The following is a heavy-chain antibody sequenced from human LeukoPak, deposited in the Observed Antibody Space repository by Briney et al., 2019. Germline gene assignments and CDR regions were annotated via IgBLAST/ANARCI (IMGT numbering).Heavy chain of an antibody. D-gene: IGHD3-10*01. CDR3: ARGGGDDAFDI. V-gene: IGHV3-30*03. CDR1: GFTFSSYG. J-gene: IGHJ3*02. Sequence: GGSLRLSCAASGFTFSSYGMHWVRQAPGKGLEWVAVISYDGSNKYYADSVKGRFTISRDNSKSTLYLQLNSLRAEDTAVYYCARGGGDDAFDIWGQGTMVTVSS. CDR2: ISYDGSNK.